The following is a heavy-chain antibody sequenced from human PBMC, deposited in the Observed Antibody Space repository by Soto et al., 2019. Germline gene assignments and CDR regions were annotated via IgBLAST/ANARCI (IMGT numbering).Heavy chain of an antibody. D-gene: IGHD5-18*01. J-gene: IGHJ5*02. CDR3: ARDDVDTVPAGWFDP. Sequence: GASVKVSCKASGGTFSSYAISWVRQAPGQGLEWMGGIIPIFGTANYAQKFQGGVTITADKSTSTAYMELSSLRSEDTAVYYCARDDVDTVPAGWFDPWGQGTLVTVSS. CDR2: IIPIFGTA. CDR1: GGTFSSYA. V-gene: IGHV1-69*06.